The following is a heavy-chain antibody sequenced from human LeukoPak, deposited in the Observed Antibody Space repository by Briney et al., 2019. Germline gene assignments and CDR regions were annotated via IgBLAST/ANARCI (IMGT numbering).Heavy chain of an antibody. D-gene: IGHD3-16*01. Sequence: PGGSLRLSCATSGFTFSSIWMSWVRQAPGKGLEWVANIKHDGRKTNYVDSVKGRFTISRDNAKNSLHLQMNSLRVEDTAVYYCAKNGGPRGMDVWGQGTTVTAS. CDR2: IKHDGRKT. J-gene: IGHJ6*02. CDR3: AKNGGPRGMDV. V-gene: IGHV3-7*02. CDR1: GFTFSSIW.